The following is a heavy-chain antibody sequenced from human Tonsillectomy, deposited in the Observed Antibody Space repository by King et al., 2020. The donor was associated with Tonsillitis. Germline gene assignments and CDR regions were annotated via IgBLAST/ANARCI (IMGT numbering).Heavy chain of an antibody. CDR1: GFTFSSYA. CDR3: ASSPYCSGGSCYSEGGY. V-gene: IGHV3-30*01. CDR2: ISYDGSNK. D-gene: IGHD2-15*01. Sequence: VQLVESGGGVVQPGRSLRLSCAASGFTFSSYAMHWVRQAPGKGLEWVAVISYDGSNKYYADSVKGRFTISRDNSKNTLYLQMNSLGAEDTAVYYCASSPYCSGGSCYSEGGYWGQGTLVTVSS. J-gene: IGHJ4*02.